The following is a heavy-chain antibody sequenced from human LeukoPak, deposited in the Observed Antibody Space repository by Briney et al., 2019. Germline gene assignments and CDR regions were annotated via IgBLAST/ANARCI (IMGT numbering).Heavy chain of an antibody. CDR3: ARDIASAFYYGLDL. Sequence: AGGSLRLSCAASGFTVSSNYMNWVRQAPGKGLEWVSVIYGGGATYYADAVKGRFTISRDSAQNTLYLQMNSLRTEDTAVYYCARDIASAFYYGLDLWGQGTTVTVSS. CDR2: IYGGGAT. CDR1: GFTVSSNY. V-gene: IGHV3-53*01. J-gene: IGHJ6*02. D-gene: IGHD6-13*01.